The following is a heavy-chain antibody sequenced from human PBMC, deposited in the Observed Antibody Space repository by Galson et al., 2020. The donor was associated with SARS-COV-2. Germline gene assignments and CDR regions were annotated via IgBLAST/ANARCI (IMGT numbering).Heavy chain of an antibody. Sequence: GGSLRLSCAASGFTFSSYAMSWVRQAPGKGLEWVSAISGSGGSTYYADSVKGRFTISRDNSKNTLYLQMNSLRAEDTAVYYCAKDQHPELWYSSGWRAPFDYWGQGTLVTVSS. V-gene: IGHV3-23*01. D-gene: IGHD6-19*01. CDR1: GFTFSSYA. J-gene: IGHJ4*02. CDR3: AKDQHPELWYSSGWRAPFDY. CDR2: ISGSGGST.